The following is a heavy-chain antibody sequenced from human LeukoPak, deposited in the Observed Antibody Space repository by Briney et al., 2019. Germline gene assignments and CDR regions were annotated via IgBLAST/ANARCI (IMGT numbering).Heavy chain of an antibody. CDR3: AKGNVYDSSGYYLYYFDY. V-gene: IGHV3-30*18. Sequence: GGSLRLSCAASGFTFSSYGIHWVRQAPGKGLEWVTIISSDGSNKYYADSVKGRFTISRDNSKNTLYLQMNSLRAEDTAVYYCAKGNVYDSSGYYLYYFDYWGQGTLVTVSS. CDR2: ISSDGSNK. J-gene: IGHJ4*02. CDR1: GFTFSSYG. D-gene: IGHD3-22*01.